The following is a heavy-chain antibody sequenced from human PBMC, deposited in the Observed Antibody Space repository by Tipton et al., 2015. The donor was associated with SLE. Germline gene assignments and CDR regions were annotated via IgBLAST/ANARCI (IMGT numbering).Heavy chain of an antibody. CDR2: ISAGSSYI. D-gene: IGHD2-15*01. CDR3: ARASLDCSGGSCSYYFDY. CDR1: GFAFSSYS. V-gene: IGHV3-21*03. J-gene: IGHJ4*02. Sequence: GSLRLSCRASGFAFSSYSMQWVRQAPGKGLEWVSSISAGSSYIDHADAVKGQFTISRDNAQNSLYLQMNSLRAQDTAVYYCARASLDCSGGSCSYYFDYWGQGTLVTVSS.